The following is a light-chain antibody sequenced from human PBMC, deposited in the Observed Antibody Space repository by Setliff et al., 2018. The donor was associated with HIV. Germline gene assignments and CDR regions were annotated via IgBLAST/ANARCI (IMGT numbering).Light chain of an antibody. CDR3: SSYAITNTLP. CDR1: SSDVGGYSY. Sequence: QSALTQPASVSGSPGQSITISCTGTSSDVGGYSYVSWYQQHPGKAPKLIIYEVRNRPSGVSNRFSGSKSGNTAYLTISGLQAEDEADYYCSSYAITNTLPFGTGTRSPS. J-gene: IGLJ1*01. CDR2: EVR. V-gene: IGLV2-14*01.